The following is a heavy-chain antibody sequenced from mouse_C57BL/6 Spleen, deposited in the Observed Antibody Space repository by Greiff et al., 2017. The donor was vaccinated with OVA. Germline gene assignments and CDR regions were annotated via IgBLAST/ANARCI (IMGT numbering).Heavy chain of an antibody. V-gene: IGHV1-42*01. J-gene: IGHJ4*01. CDR1: GYSFTGYY. Sequence: VQLKESGPELVKPGASVKISCKASGYSFTGYYMNWVKQSPEKSLEWIGEINPSTGGTTYNQKFKAKATLTVDKSSSTAYMRLKSLTSEDSAVYYCARSKDAMDYWGQGTSVTVSS. CDR2: INPSTGGT. CDR3: ARSKDAMDY. D-gene: IGHD2-5*01.